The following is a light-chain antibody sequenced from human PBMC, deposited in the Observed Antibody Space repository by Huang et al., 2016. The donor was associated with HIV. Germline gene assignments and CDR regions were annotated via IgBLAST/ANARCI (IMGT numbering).Light chain of an antibody. CDR1: QDITND. CDR2: AAS. V-gene: IGKV1-6*02. CDR3: LQDFTYPRT. J-gene: IGKJ1*01. Sequence: AIQLTQSPSSLSASVGDRVTITCRASQDITNDLGWYQQKPGKAPKLLISAASTLRSGVPSRFSGSGSGTDFTLTISSLQPEDFATSFCLQDFTYPRTFGQGTRVEI.